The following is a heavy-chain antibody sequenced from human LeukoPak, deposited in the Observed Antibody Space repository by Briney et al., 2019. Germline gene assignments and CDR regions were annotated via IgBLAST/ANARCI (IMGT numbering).Heavy chain of an antibody. CDR2: IIPIFGAA. CDR3: ARGRMVNNYYYYMDV. V-gene: IGHV1-69*13. Sequence: TVKVSCKASGGTFSSYAISWVRQATGQGLEWMGGIIPIFGAANYAQKFQGRVTITADESTSTAYMELSSLRSEDTAVYYCARGRMVNNYYYYMDVWGKGATVTVSS. J-gene: IGHJ6*03. D-gene: IGHD5-18*01. CDR1: GGTFSSYA.